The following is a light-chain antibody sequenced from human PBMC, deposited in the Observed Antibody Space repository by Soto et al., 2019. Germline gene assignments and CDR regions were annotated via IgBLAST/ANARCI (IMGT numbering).Light chain of an antibody. CDR2: DAS. J-gene: IGKJ2*01. CDR1: QTISSW. Sequence: DIQMTQSPSTLSASVGDTVTITCRASQTISSWLAWYQQKPGKAPKLLIYDASSLESGVPSRFSGSGSGTEFTLTISSLQPDDFATYYCQQYNSYQYTFGQGTKVDIK. CDR3: QQYNSYQYT. V-gene: IGKV1-5*01.